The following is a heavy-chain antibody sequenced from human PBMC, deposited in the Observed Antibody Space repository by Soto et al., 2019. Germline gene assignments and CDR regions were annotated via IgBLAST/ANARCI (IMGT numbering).Heavy chain of an antibody. CDR3: ARDSYYDTYYYYYYGMDV. CDR2: IWYDGSNK. CDR1: GFTFSSYG. Sequence: GGSLRLSCAASGFTFSSYGMHWVRQAPGKGLEWVAVIWYDGSNKYYADSVKGRFTISRDNSKNTLYLQMNSLRAEDTAVYYCARDSYYDTYYYYYYGMDVWGQGATVTVSS. J-gene: IGHJ6*02. V-gene: IGHV3-33*01. D-gene: IGHD3-22*01.